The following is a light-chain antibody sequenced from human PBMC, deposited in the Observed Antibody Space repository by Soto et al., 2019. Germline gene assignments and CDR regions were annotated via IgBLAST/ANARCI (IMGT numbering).Light chain of an antibody. V-gene: IGKV1-33*01. J-gene: IGKJ5*01. CDR1: QDINNY. Sequence: DIQMTQSPSSLSASLGDRVTITCQASQDINNYLNWFQQKPGKAPKFLIYDASNLETGVPSRFRGSGSGTDFTFTISSLQPEDIGTYYCQQYDSLPITFGQGTRLEIK. CDR3: QQYDSLPIT. CDR2: DAS.